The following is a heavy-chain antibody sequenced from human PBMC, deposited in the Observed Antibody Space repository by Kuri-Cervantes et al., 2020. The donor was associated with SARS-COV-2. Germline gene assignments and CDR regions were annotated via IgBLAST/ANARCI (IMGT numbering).Heavy chain of an antibody. J-gene: IGHJ3*02. V-gene: IGHV3-23*01. CDR3: ARHGGDGYNYAFDI. Sequence: ETLSLTCAASGFTFSNYAMTWVRQAPGKGLDWVSTITGGGGNTYYADSVRGRLTISRDNSKNTLYLQMNSLRAEDTAVYYCARHGGDGYNYAFDIWGQGTMVTVSS. CDR1: GFTFSNYA. D-gene: IGHD5-24*01. CDR2: ITGGGGNT.